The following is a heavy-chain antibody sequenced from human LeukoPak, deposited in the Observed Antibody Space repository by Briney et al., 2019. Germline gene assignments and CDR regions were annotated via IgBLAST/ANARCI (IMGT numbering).Heavy chain of an antibody. CDR3: AREGEYYYYMDV. CDR2: INPNSGGT. D-gene: IGHD3-10*01. CDR1: GYTFTDYF. V-gene: IGHV1-2*02. J-gene: IGHJ6*03. Sequence: EASVKVSCKASGYTFTDYFMHWVRQAPGQGLEWMGWINPNSGGTNYAHKFQGRVTMTRDTSISTAYMELSRLRSDDTAVYYCAREGEYYYYMDVWGKGTTVTISS.